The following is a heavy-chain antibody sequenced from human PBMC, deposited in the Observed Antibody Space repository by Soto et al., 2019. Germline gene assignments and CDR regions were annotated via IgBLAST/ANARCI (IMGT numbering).Heavy chain of an antibody. D-gene: IGHD2-2*01. V-gene: IGHV1-18*04. CDR2: ISSYDGNT. J-gene: IGHJ5*02. CDR3: ARGPRYCSSSICFAGVTWFDP. CDR1: GYTFTTYG. Sequence: ASVKVSCKASGYTFTTYGISWVRQAPGQGLEWMGWISSYDGNTNYAQRVQDRVTMTTDTSTSTTYMELRSLRSDDTAVYYCARGPRYCSSSICFAGVTWFDPWGQGTLVTVSS.